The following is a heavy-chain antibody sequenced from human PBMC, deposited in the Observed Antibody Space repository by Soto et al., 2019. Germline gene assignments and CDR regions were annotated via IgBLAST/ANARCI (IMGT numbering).Heavy chain of an antibody. Sequence: RESLKISCKGSGYSFTSYWIGWVRQMPGKGLEWMGIIYPGDSDTRYSPSFQGQVTISADKSISTAYLQWSSLKASDTAMYYCARVVETATTATRWFDPWGQGTLVTVSS. V-gene: IGHV5-51*01. CDR2: IYPGDSDT. J-gene: IGHJ5*02. CDR1: GYSFTSYW. CDR3: ARVVETATTATRWFDP. D-gene: IGHD6-25*01.